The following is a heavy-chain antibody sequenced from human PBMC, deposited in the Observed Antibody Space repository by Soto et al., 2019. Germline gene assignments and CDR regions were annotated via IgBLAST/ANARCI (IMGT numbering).Heavy chain of an antibody. D-gene: IGHD2-2*01. V-gene: IGHV3-74*03. CDR1: GFTFSGHW. Sequence: EVQLVESGGDLVQPGGSLSLSCAASGFTFSGHWMHWVRQVPGKGLEWVSRINTDGGSSAYAASVKGRFTISRDNAKNTLYLQMNGLRAEDTAVYSCAREAGYCSRTSCYRRASDTWGQGTTVTVS. CDR3: AREAGYCSRTSCYRRASDT. J-gene: IGHJ3*02. CDR2: INTDGGSS.